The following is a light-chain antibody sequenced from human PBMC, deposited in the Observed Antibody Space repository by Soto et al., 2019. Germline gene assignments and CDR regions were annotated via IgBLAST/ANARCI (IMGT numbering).Light chain of an antibody. J-gene: IGLJ1*01. V-gene: IGLV2-23*01. CDR2: EAT. CDR3: YSYAGENLYV. CDR1: SSEVGSYNL. Sequence: QSALTQPASVSASPGQSITIPCTGTSSEVGSYNLVSWFQQHPGKVTKLLIYEATKRPSGLSDRFSGSKSGNTASLTISGLQAEDEADYCCYSYAGENLYVFGTGTKLTVL.